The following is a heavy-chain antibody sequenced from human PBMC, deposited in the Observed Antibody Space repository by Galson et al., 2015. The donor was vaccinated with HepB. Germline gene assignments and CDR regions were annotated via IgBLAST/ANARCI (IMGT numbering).Heavy chain of an antibody. CDR1: GYTFTSYY. J-gene: IGHJ6*02. Sequence: SVKVSCKASGYTFTSYYMHWVRQAPGQGLEWMGIINPSGGSTTYAQKFQGRVTMTRDTSTSTVYMEVSSLRSEDTAVYYCARPLYSSGWYSGYYYGMDVWGRGTTVTVSS. V-gene: IGHV1-46*01. CDR3: ARPLYSSGWYSGYYYGMDV. CDR2: INPSGGST. D-gene: IGHD6-19*01.